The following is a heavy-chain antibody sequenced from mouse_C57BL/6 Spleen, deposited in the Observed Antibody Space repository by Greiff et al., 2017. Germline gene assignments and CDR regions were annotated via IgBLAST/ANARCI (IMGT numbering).Heavy chain of an antibody. CDR2: ISYDGSN. V-gene: IGHV3-6*01. Sequence: EVQLQESGPGLVKPSQSLSLTCSVTGYSITSGYYWNWIRQFPGNKLEWMGYISYDGSNNYNPSLKNRISITRDTSKNQLFLKLNSVTTEDTATYYCAREDDYGGFAYWGQGTLVTVSA. CDR1: GYSITSGYY. D-gene: IGHD2-4*01. J-gene: IGHJ3*01. CDR3: AREDDYGGFAY.